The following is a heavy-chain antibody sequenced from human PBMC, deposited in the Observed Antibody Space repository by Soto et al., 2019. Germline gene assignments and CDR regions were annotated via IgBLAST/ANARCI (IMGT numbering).Heavy chain of an antibody. D-gene: IGHD6-13*01. V-gene: IGHV5-51*01. J-gene: IGHJ4*02. CDR3: ARSPRSSPYFDY. CDR2: IYPGDSET. CDR1: GYTFSNFW. Sequence: PGASLTISCQCSGYTFSNFWIAWVRQLPGKGLEYMGIIYPGDSETRYSPSFHGKVTISADRSVGTAYLQWSSLEASDSAFYFCARSPRSSPYFDYWGQGALVTVSS.